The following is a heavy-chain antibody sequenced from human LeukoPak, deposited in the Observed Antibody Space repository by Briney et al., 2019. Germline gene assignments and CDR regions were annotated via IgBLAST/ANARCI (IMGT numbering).Heavy chain of an antibody. J-gene: IGHJ6*02. V-gene: IGHV1-8*02. Sequence: ASVKVSCKASGYTFTGYYMHWVRQATGQGLEWMGWMNPNSGNTGYAQKFQGRVTMTRNTSISTAYMELSSLRSEDTAVYYCARGVEHYDILTGYYWDYYYYYGMDVWGQGTTVTVSS. CDR2: MNPNSGNT. CDR3: ARGVEHYDILTGYYWDYYYYYGMDV. D-gene: IGHD3-9*01. CDR1: GYTFTGYY.